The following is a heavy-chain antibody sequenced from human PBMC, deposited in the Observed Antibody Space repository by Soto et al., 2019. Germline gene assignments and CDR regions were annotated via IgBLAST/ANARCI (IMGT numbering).Heavy chain of an antibody. D-gene: IGHD5-18*01. Sequence: SETLSLTCAVYGGSFSGYYWSWIRQPPGKGLEWIGEINHSGSTNYNPSLKSRVTISVDTSKNQFSLKLSSVTAADTAVYYCARGQAPVEQLWSSLGYWGQGTLVTV. CDR1: GGSFSGYY. CDR3: ARGQAPVEQLWSSLGY. CDR2: INHSGST. J-gene: IGHJ4*02. V-gene: IGHV4-34*01.